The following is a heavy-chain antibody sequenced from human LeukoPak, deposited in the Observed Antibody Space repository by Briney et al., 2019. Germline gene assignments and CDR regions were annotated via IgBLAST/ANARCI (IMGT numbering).Heavy chain of an antibody. D-gene: IGHD3-16*01. J-gene: IGHJ4*02. CDR2: TSNTGTIT. CDR3: ATVNHYGLES. Sequence: KPGGSLRLSCVASEFTFRDNYIKFGDYYMSWIRQAPGRGLEWVLYTSNTGTITYYADSVKGRFTLSRDNAKKSLYLQMNSLRVEDTAVYYCATVNHYGLESWGQGTLVTVSS. V-gene: IGHV3-11*01. CDR1: EFTFRDNYIKFGDYY.